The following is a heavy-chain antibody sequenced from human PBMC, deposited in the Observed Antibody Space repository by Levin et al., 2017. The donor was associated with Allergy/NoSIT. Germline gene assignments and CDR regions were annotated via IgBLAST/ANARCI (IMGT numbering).Heavy chain of an antibody. CDR2: MRGSGSRT. CDR1: GFAFTAYD. V-gene: IGHV3-23*01. J-gene: IGHJ4*02. Sequence: GESLKISCAASGFAFTAYDISWIRQAPGKGLEWVSAMRGSGSRTFYADSVKGRFTISRDNSKNTVFLQMNSLRVDDTAVYYCAPGRAETGSPTDSWGQGTLVTVSS. CDR3: APGRAETGSPTDS. D-gene: IGHD2-15*01.